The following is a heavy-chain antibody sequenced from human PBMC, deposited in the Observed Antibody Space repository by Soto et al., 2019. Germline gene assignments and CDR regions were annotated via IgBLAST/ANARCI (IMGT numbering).Heavy chain of an antibody. CDR2: IAWNSDII. CDR3: AKDLYGSAIYGMDV. D-gene: IGHD3-10*01. V-gene: IGHV3-9*01. CDR1: GFRFEDYA. Sequence: EVQLVESGGGLVQPGRSLRLSCAASGFRFEDYAMHWVRQAPGKGLEWVSGIAWNSDIIGYADSVKGRFTISRDNGKNSLYLQMNSLRPEDTALYYCAKDLYGSAIYGMDVWGQGTTVTVSS. J-gene: IGHJ6*02.